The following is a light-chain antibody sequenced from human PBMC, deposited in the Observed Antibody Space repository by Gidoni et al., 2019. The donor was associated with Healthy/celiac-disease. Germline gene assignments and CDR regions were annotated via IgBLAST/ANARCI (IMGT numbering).Light chain of an antibody. CDR1: PGAVTSGYY. CDR3: LLYYGGGVV. CDR2: ITS. Sequence: QTVVTQEPSLTVSPGGQVTLTCAASPGAVTSGYYPHWFQQKPGQAPRALIYITSNQPAWPPARFSGSLLGGKAALTLSGVQPEDEAEYYCLLYYGGGVVFGGGTKLTVL. V-gene: IGLV7-43*01. J-gene: IGLJ2*01.